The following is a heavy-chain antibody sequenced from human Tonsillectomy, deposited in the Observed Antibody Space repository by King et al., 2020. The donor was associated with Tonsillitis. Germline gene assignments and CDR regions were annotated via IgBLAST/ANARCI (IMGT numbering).Heavy chain of an antibody. CDR1: GGSFRGFY. V-gene: IGHV4-34*01. CDR3: ARSRGDYDDNSWFDP. J-gene: IGHJ5*02. CDR2: INHSGST. Sequence: VQLQQWGAGLLKPSETLSLTCAVYGGSFRGFYWGWVRQPPGKGLEWIGEINHSGSTNYNSSLKSRVTISVDTSKNQFSLKLSSVTAADTAVYYCARSRGDYDDNSWFDPWGQGTLVTVSS. D-gene: IGHD4-17*01.